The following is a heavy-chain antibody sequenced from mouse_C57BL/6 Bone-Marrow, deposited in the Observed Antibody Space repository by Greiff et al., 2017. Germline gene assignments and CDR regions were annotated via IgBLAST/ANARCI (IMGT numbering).Heavy chain of an antibody. CDR3: ARPYYSNYWYFDV. V-gene: IGHV1-55*01. CDR1: GYTFTSYW. J-gene: IGHJ1*03. CDR2: IYPGSGST. Sequence: QVQLQQPGAELVKPGASVKMSCKASGYTFTSYWITWVKQRTGQGLEWIGDIYPGSGSTNYNEKFKSKATLTVATSSSTAYMQLSSLTSEDSAVYYGARPYYSNYWYFDVWGTGTTVTVSS. D-gene: IGHD2-5*01.